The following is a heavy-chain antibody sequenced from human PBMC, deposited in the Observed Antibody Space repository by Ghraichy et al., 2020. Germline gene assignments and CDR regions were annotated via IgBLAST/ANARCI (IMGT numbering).Heavy chain of an antibody. V-gene: IGHV3-7*03. CDR2: IDQDGSEN. CDR3: ATGDYYIWYFHL. CDR1: GFSSSNYW. Sequence: GGSLRLSCVASGFSSSNYWINWVRQTPGKGLEWVANIDQDGSENWFLDSVRGRFTISRDNAKNSVYLQMNSLRAEDTAVYFCATGDYYIWYFHLWGSGTLVTVSS. D-gene: IGHD3-9*01. J-gene: IGHJ2*01.